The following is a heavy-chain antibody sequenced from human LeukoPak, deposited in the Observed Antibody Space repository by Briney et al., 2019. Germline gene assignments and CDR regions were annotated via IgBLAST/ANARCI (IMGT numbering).Heavy chain of an antibody. CDR1: SGSISSSTW. J-gene: IGHJ4*02. CDR3: ALGYNDIWEL. D-gene: IGHD5-24*01. CDR2: INRSGST. V-gene: IGHV4-4*02. Sequence: PSGTLSLTCAVSSGSISSSTWWSWVRQPPGKGLEWIGEINRSGSTHYTPSLKSRVTISVDTSDNKFSLKMISVTAADAAVYYCALGYNDIWELWGRGTLVTVSS.